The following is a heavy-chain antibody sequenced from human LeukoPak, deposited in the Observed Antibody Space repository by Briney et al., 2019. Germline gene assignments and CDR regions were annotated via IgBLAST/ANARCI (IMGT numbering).Heavy chain of an antibody. Sequence: GGSLRLSCAASGFTFSSYATHWVRQAPGKGLEWVAVISYDGSNKYYADSVKGRFTIPRDNSKNALYLQMNSLRAEDTAVYYCARDRSGYYFDYWGQGTLVTVSS. CDR1: GFTFSSYA. CDR3: ARDRSGYYFDY. V-gene: IGHV3-30-3*01. J-gene: IGHJ4*02. D-gene: IGHD3-22*01. CDR2: ISYDGSNK.